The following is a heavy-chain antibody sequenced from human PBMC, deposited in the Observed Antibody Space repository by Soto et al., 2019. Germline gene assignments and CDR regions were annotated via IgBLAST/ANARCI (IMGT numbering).Heavy chain of an antibody. J-gene: IGHJ5*01. CDR1: GYTFTDYF. CDR2: ISPNSGDT. Sequence: QVQLVQSGAEVKKPGASVKVSCKASGYTFTDYFVHWVRQAPGQGLEWIGWISPNSGDTVYAQKLQGRVTVTSDTSISTAYMELSRLTSDDTAVYYCARATGGSITWEHNWFDFWGQGTLVTVSS. V-gene: IGHV1-2*02. D-gene: IGHD3-9*01. CDR3: ARATGGSITWEHNWFDF.